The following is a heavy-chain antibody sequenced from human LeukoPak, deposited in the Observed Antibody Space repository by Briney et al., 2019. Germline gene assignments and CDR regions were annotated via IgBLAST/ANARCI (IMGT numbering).Heavy chain of an antibody. V-gene: IGHV3-33*01. CDR2: IWSDGSNE. D-gene: IGHD3-22*01. J-gene: IGHJ2*01. CDR3: ARDADTSGSYWYFDL. CDR1: GFTLSYYG. Sequence: GGSLRLSCAASGFTLSYYGMHWVCQAPGKGLEWVALIWSDGSNENYADSVKGRFTISRDTSRNTLYLQMHSLRAEDTAVYYCARDADTSGSYWYFDLWGRGTQVTVSS.